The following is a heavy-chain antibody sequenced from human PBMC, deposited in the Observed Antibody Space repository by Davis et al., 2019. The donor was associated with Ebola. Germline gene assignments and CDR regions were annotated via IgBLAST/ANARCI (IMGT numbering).Heavy chain of an antibody. V-gene: IGHV3-74*01. J-gene: IGHJ5*02. Sequence: HTGGSLRLSCAGSGFTLNTYSMNWVRQAPGKGLVWVSRINSDGSSTSYADSVKGRFTISRDNAKNTLYLQMNSLRAEDTAVYYCARDLGITMVRGVYNWFDPWGQGTLVTVSS. CDR1: GFTLNTYS. D-gene: IGHD3-10*01. CDR3: ARDLGITMVRGVYNWFDP. CDR2: INSDGSST.